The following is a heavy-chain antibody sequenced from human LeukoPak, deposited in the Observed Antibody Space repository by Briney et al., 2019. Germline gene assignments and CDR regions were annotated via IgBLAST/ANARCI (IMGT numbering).Heavy chain of an antibody. J-gene: IGHJ6*03. D-gene: IGHD5-12*01. V-gene: IGHV3-53*01. CDR1: GFTVSSNY. CDR2: IYSGGST. CDR3: ARVLSRGYSGYDLWTYYYYYMDV. Sequence: GGSLRLSCAASGFTVSSNYMSWVRQAPGKGLEWVSVIYSGGSTYYADSVKGRFTISRDNSKNTLYLQMNSLRAEDTAVYYCARVLSRGYSGYDLWTYYYYYMDVWGKGTTVTVSS.